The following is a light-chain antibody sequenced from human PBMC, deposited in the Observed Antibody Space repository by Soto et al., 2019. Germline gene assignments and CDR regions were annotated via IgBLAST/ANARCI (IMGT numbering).Light chain of an antibody. V-gene: IGLV2-14*01. CDR1: SSDIGDCNY. CDR2: EVS. J-gene: IGLJ1*01. CDR3: SSYTSTSSYV. Sequence: QSVLTQPASVSGSPGQSITISCTGTSSDIGDCNYVSWYQQHPGKAPKLMIYEVSNRPSGISNRFSGSKSGNTASLTISGLQADDEADYYYSSYTSTSSYVFGTGTKVTVL.